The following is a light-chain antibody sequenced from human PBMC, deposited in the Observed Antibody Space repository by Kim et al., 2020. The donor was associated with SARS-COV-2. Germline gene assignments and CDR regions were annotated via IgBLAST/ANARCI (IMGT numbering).Light chain of an antibody. V-gene: IGKV3-20*01. J-gene: IGKJ1*01. Sequence: VNGAYLAWYQQKPGQAPRLFIYGASTRATGIPDRFSGSGSGTDFTLTISRLEPEDFAVYYCQQYGSSWTFGQGTKVEIK. CDR2: GAS. CDR1: VNGAY. CDR3: QQYGSSWT.